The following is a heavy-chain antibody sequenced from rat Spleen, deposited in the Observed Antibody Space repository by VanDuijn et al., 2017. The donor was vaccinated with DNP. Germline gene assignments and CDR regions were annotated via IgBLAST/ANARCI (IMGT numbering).Heavy chain of an antibody. Sequence: EVQLQESGSGLVKPSQSLSLTCSVTGSSITSTYRWNWIRKFPGNKLEWMGYINNAGTTYYNPSLKSRISITRDTSKNQFFLQVNSVITEDTATYYCTSYYFDYWGQGVMVTVSS. J-gene: IGHJ2*01. CDR2: INNAGTT. D-gene: IGHD3-7*01. V-gene: IGHV3-3*01. CDR3: TSYYFDY. CDR1: GSSITSTYR.